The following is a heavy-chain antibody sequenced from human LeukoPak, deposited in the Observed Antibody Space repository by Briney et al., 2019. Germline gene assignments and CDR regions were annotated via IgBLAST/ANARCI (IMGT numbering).Heavy chain of an antibody. CDR3: ARIPTESGYSGYDSREYYFDY. V-gene: IGHV4-34*01. Sequence: SETLSLTCAVYGGSFGGYYWSWIRQPPGKGLEWIGEINHSGSTNYNPSLKSRVTISVDTSKNQFSLKLSSVTAADTAVYYCARIPTESGYSGYDSREYYFDYWGQGTLVTVSS. D-gene: IGHD5-12*01. CDR1: GGSFGGYY. J-gene: IGHJ4*02. CDR2: INHSGST.